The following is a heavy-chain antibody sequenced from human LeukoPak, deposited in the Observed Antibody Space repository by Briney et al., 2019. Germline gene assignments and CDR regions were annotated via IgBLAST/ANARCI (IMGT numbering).Heavy chain of an antibody. CDR1: GYTFTSYA. J-gene: IGHJ3*02. CDR2: INTNTGNP. CDR3: AREAVVTAIGAFDI. V-gene: IGHV7-4-1*02. Sequence: ASVKVSCKASGYTFTSYAMNWVRQAPGQGLEWMGWINTNTGNPTYAQGFTGRFVFSLDTSVSTACLQISSLKAEDTAVYYCAREAVVTAIGAFDIWGQGTMVTVSS. D-gene: IGHD2-21*02.